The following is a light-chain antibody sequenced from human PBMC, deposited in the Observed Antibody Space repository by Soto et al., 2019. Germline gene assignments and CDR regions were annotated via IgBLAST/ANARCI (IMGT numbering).Light chain of an antibody. Sequence: EIVLTQSPGTLSLSPGERATLSCRASQSVSGNYFAWYQQKPGQAPSLLIYGASNRVTGIPNRFSGSGSGTDFTLTISRLEPEDFAVYYCQKYGGSITLGGGTKVEIK. CDR1: QSVSGNY. CDR3: QKYGGSIT. CDR2: GAS. V-gene: IGKV3-20*01. J-gene: IGKJ4*01.